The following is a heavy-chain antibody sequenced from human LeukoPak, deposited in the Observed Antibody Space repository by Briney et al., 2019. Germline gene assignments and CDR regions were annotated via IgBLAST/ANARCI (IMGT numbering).Heavy chain of an antibody. CDR1: GGTFSSYA. CDR3: ARALYCSGGSCYSGSIDS. D-gene: IGHD2-15*01. CDR2: IIPIFGTA. V-gene: IGHV1-69*05. J-gene: IGHJ4*02. Sequence: SVKVSCKASGGTFSSYAISWVRQAPGQGLEWMGRIIPIFGTANYAQKLQGRVTMTTDTSTSTAYMELRSLRSDDTAVYYCARALYCSGGSCYSGSIDSWGQGTLVTVSS.